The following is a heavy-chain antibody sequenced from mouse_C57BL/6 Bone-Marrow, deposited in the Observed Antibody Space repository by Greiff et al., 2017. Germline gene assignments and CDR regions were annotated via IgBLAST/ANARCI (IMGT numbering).Heavy chain of an antibody. Sequence: QVQLKQPGAELVRPGSSVKLSCKASGYTFTSYWMDWVKQRPGQGLEWIGNIYPSDSETHYNQKFKDKATLTVDKSSSTAYMQLSSLTSEDSAVYYCAICSTLFAYWGQGTTLTVSS. J-gene: IGHJ2*01. V-gene: IGHV1-61*01. CDR1: GYTFTSYW. CDR3: AICSTLFAY. D-gene: IGHD1-1*01. CDR2: IYPSDSET.